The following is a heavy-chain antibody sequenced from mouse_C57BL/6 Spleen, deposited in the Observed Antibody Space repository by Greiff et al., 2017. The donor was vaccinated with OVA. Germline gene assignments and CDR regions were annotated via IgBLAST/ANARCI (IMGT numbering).Heavy chain of an antibody. CDR2: IDPETGGT. D-gene: IGHD2-1*01. V-gene: IGHV1-15*01. J-gene: IGHJ4*01. Sequence: QVQLQQSGAELVRPGASVTLSCKASGYTFTDYEMHWVKQTPVHGLEWIGAIDPETGGTAYNQKFKGKAILTADKSSSTAYMELRSLTSEDSAVDYCTRGHGNYVKAMDYWGQGTSVTVSS. CDR3: TRGHGNYVKAMDY. CDR1: GYTFTDYE.